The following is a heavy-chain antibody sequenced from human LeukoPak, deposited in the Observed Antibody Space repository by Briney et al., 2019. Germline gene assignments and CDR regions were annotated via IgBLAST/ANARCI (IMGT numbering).Heavy chain of an antibody. CDR1: GFTFSSYA. J-gene: IGHJ4*02. Sequence: GGSLRLSCAASGFTFSSYAMSWVRQAPGKGPEWVSAISGSGGSTYYADSVKGRFTISRDNSKNTLYLQMNSLRAEDTAVYYCAKDDAWLQYGNWGRGTLVTVSS. CDR3: AKDDAWLQYGN. D-gene: IGHD5-24*01. V-gene: IGHV3-23*01. CDR2: ISGSGGST.